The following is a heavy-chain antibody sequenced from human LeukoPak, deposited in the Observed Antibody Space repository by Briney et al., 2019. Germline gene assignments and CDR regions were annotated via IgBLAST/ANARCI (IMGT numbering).Heavy chain of an antibody. CDR3: ARGVGLTQGGTFDY. D-gene: IGHD1-1*01. CDR2: IYTSGST. Sequence: SETLSLTCTVSGGSISSGSYYWSWIRQPAGKGPEWIGRIYTSGSTNYNPSLKSRVTISVDTSKNQLSLKLSSVTAADTAVYYCARGVGLTQGGTFDYWGQGTLVTVSS. J-gene: IGHJ4*02. V-gene: IGHV4-61*02. CDR1: GGSISSGSYY.